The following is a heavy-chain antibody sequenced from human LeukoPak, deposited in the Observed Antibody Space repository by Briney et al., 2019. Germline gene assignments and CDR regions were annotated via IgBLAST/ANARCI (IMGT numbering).Heavy chain of an antibody. D-gene: IGHD3-22*01. CDR1: GYTFTSYG. J-gene: IGHJ3*02. V-gene: IGHV1-18*01. CDR3: AREHHYYDSSEDAFDI. Sequence: ASVKVSCKASGYTFTSYGISWVRQAPGQGLEWMGWISAYNGNTNYAQKLQGRVTMTTDTSTSTAYMELRSLRSDDTAVYYCAREHHYYDSSEDAFDIWGQGTMVTVSS. CDR2: ISAYNGNT.